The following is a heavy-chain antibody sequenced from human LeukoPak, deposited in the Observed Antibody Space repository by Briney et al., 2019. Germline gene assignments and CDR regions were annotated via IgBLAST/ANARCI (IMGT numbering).Heavy chain of an antibody. J-gene: IGHJ4*02. V-gene: IGHV4-39*07. CDR3: AREANYYGSGSYSYGAGGGGRQGFDY. CDR2: IYYSGST. D-gene: IGHD3-10*01. CDR1: GGSISSSSYY. Sequence: PSETLSLTCTVSGGSISSSSYYWGWLRQPPGKGLEWIGSIYYSGSTYYNPSLKSRVTISVDTSKNQFSLKLSSVTAADTAVYYCAREANYYGSGSYSYGAGGGGRQGFDYWGQGTLVTVSS.